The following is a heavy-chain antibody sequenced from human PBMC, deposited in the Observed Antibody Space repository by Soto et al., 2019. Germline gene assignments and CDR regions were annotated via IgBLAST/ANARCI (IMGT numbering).Heavy chain of an antibody. CDR1: GGSISSYY. J-gene: IGHJ5*02. V-gene: IGHV4-59*01. Sequence: SETLSLTCTVSGGSISSYYWSWIRQPPGKGLEWIGYIYYSGSTNYNPSLKSRVTISVDTSKNQFSLKLSSVTAADTAVYYCARDRYCSSTSCYGSWFDPWGQGTRVTVSS. CDR2: IYYSGST. D-gene: IGHD2-2*01. CDR3: ARDRYCSSTSCYGSWFDP.